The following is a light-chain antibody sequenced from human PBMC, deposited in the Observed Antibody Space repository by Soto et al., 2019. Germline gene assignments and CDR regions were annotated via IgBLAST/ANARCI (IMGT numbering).Light chain of an antibody. V-gene: IGLV2-14*01. J-gene: IGLJ2*01. CDR1: SSDVGAYNY. CDR3: STNINSITFVI. Sequence: QSALTQPASVSGSPGPSITISCTGTSSDVGAYNYISWYQQHPGKAPKLMIYEVSNRPSGVSTRFSGSKSGTTASLTSSGLQAEDEGDYYCSTNINSITFVIFGGGTKLTVL. CDR2: EVS.